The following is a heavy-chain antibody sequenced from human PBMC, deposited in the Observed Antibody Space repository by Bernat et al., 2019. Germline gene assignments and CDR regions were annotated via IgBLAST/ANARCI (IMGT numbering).Heavy chain of an antibody. V-gene: IGHV3-30*03. CDR1: GFTFSSDG. J-gene: IGHJ3*02. Sequence: QVQLVESGGGVVQPGRPLRLSCAASGFTFSSDGMHWVRQAPGKGLEWVTFISYDGSNKYYADSVKGRFTISRDNSKNTLYLQMNSLRAEDTAVYYCARGSDVVVAAEFAFDIWGQGTMVTVSS. D-gene: IGHD2-15*01. CDR3: ARGSDVVVAAEFAFDI. CDR2: ISYDGSNK.